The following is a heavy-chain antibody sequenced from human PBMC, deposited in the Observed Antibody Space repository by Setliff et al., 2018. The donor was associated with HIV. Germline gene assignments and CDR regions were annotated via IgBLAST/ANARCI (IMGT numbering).Heavy chain of an antibody. Sequence: LSLSCAASGFTFSSYAMSWVRQAPGKGLEWVSALSGSGGSTYYADSVKGRFTTSRDNSKNTLYLQMNSLRAEDTATYYCVKGGDYTNPFDYWGHGTLVTVSS. D-gene: IGHD4-4*01. CDR3: VKGGDYTNPFDY. CDR2: LSGSGGST. J-gene: IGHJ4*01. V-gene: IGHV3-23*01. CDR1: GFTFSSYA.